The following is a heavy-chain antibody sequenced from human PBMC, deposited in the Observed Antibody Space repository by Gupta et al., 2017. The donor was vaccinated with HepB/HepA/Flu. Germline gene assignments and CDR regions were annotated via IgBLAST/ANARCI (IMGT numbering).Heavy chain of an antibody. CDR1: GFTFSSYS. Sequence: EVQLVESGGGLVKPGGSLRLSCAASGFTFSSYSMNWVRQAPGKGLEWVSSISSSSSYIYYADSVKGRFTISRDNAKNSLYLQMNSLRAEDTAVYYCARGGRAVNNWFDPWGQGTLVTVSS. V-gene: IGHV3-21*01. CDR2: ISSSSSYI. CDR3: ARGGRAVNNWFDP. D-gene: IGHD6-19*01. J-gene: IGHJ5*02.